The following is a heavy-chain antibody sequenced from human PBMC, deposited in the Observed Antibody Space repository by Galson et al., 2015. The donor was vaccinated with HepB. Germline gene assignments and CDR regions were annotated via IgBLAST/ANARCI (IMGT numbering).Heavy chain of an antibody. CDR3: AREGEGIAAAGRLDY. CDR2: ISYDGSNK. Sequence: SLRLSCAASGFTFSSYAMHWVRQAPGKGLEWVAVISYDGSNKYYADSVKGRFTISRDNSKNTLYPQMNSLRAEDTAVYYCAREGEGIAAAGRLDYWGQGTLVTVSS. V-gene: IGHV3-30-3*01. D-gene: IGHD6-13*01. CDR1: GFTFSSYA. J-gene: IGHJ4*02.